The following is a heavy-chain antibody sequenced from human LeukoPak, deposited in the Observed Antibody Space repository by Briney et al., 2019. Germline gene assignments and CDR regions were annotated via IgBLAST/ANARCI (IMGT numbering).Heavy chain of an antibody. CDR2: MNPNSGNT. D-gene: IGHD3-22*01. CDR1: GYTFTSYV. J-gene: IGHJ6*02. Sequence: GASVKVSCKASGYTFTSYVINWVRQATGQGLEWMGWMNPNSGNTGYAQKFQGRVTMTRNTSISTAYMELSSLRSEDTAVYYCARVPPYYDSSGYYRGYYYYGMDVWGQGTTVTVSS. V-gene: IGHV1-8*01. CDR3: ARVPPYYDSSGYYRGYYYYGMDV.